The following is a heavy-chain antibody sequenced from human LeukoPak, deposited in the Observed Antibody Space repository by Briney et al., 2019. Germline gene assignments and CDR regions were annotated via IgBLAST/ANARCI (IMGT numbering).Heavy chain of an antibody. J-gene: IGHJ3*02. Sequence: GGSLRLSCAASGFTFSSYSMNWVRQAPGKGLEWVSSISSSSSYIYYADSVKGRFIISRDNAKNSLYLQMNSLRAEDTAVYYCARPYSSGLDAFDIWGQGTMVTVSS. CDR3: ARPYSSGLDAFDI. CDR1: GFTFSSYS. V-gene: IGHV3-21*01. CDR2: ISSSSSYI. D-gene: IGHD6-19*01.